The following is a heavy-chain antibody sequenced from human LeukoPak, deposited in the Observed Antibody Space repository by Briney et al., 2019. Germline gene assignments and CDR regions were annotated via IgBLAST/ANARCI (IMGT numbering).Heavy chain of an antibody. Sequence: GASVKVSCKASGGTFSSYAISWVRQAPGQGLEWMGGIIPIFGTANYAQKFQGRVTITADESTSTAYMELSSLRSVDTAVYYCARYYYDSSGKDFDYWGQGTLVTVSS. V-gene: IGHV1-69*13. CDR2: IIPIFGTA. J-gene: IGHJ4*02. CDR1: GGTFSSYA. CDR3: ARYYYDSSGKDFDY. D-gene: IGHD3-22*01.